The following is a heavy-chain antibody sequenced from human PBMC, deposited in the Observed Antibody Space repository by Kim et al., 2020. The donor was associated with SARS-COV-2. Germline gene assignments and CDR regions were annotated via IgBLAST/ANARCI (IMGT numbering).Heavy chain of an antibody. CDR2: IYHSGST. CDR1: GGSISSSNW. J-gene: IGHJ6*02. Sequence: SETLSLTCAVSGGSISSSNWWSWVRQPPGKGLEWIGEIYHSGSTNYNPSLKSRVTISVDKSKNQFSLKLSSVTAADTAVYYCARSFYDSSGYAHYGMDVWGQGTTVTVSS. V-gene: IGHV4-4*02. D-gene: IGHD3-22*01. CDR3: ARSFYDSSGYAHYGMDV.